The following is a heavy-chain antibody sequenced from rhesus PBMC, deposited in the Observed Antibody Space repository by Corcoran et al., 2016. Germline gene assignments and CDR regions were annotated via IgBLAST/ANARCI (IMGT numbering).Heavy chain of an antibody. V-gene: IGHV4-127*01. Sequence: QVQLQESGPGLVKPSETLSLTCAVSGYSISSGYGWSWIRQPPGKGLEWFGYIGGSSGSTNSNPSLKSRVTISKDTSKNQFSLKLSSVTAADTAVYYCARLYSGSYPFDYWGQGVLVTVSS. J-gene: IGHJ4*01. CDR2: IGGSSGST. CDR1: GYSISSGYG. D-gene: IGHD1-44*02. CDR3: ARLYSGSYPFDY.